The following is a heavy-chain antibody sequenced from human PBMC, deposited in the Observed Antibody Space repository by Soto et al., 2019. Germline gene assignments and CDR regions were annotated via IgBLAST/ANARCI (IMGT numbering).Heavy chain of an antibody. V-gene: IGHV4-30-4*01. CDR1: GGSISSGDYY. CDR3: ARLGYYYDSSGYHEDAFDI. CDR2: IDYSGST. Sequence: QVQLQESGPGLVKPSQTLSLTCTVSGGSISSGDYYWSWIRQPPGKGLEWIGYIDYSGSTYYNPSLKSRVTLSVDTSKNQFSLKLSSVTAADTAVYYCARLGYYYDSSGYHEDAFDIWGQGTMVTVSS. J-gene: IGHJ3*02. D-gene: IGHD3-22*01.